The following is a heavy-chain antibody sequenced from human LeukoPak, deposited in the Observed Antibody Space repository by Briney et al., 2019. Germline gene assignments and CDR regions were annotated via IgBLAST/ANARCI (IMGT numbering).Heavy chain of an antibody. V-gene: IGHV3-30*04. CDR3: ARVPGEDRFLEWSISSYYMDV. CDR2: ISYDGSNK. J-gene: IGHJ6*03. CDR1: GFTFSSYA. D-gene: IGHD3-3*01. Sequence: PGGSLRLSCAASGFTFSSYAMHWVRQAPGKGLEWVAVISYDGSNKYYADFVKGRFTISRDNSKNTLYLQMNSLGAEDTAVYYCARVPGEDRFLEWSISSYYMDVWGKGTTVTVSS.